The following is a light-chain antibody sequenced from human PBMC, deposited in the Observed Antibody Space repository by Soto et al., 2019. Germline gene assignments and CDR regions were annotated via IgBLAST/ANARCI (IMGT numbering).Light chain of an antibody. V-gene: IGKV3-15*01. CDR2: ESS. Sequence: EIVMTQSPATLSLSPGEGATLSCRASQSVYSNLAWYQQKPGQTPRLLIYESSTRATGIPARFSGGGSGTEFTLTISSLQSEDFADYFCQQYQSWPLTFGGGTKVEIK. J-gene: IGKJ4*01. CDR3: QQYQSWPLT. CDR1: QSVYSN.